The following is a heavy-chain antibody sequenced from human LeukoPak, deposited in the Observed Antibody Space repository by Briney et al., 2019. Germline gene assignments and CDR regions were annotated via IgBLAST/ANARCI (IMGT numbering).Heavy chain of an antibody. D-gene: IGHD6-13*01. J-gene: IGHJ4*02. V-gene: IGHV3-21*01. CDR1: GFTFSSYS. CDR2: ISSSSSYI. CDR3: ARGKAPGGGAAAGTRYFDY. Sequence: GGSLRLSCAASGFTFSSYSMNRVRQAPGKGLEWVSSISSSSSYIYYADSVKGRFTISRDNAKNSLYLQMNSLRAEDTAVYYCARGKAPGGGAAAGTRYFDYWGQGTLVTVSS.